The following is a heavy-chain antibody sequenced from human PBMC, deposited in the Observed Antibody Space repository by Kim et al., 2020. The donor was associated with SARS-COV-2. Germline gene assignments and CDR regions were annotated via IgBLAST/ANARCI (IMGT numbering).Heavy chain of an antibody. J-gene: IGHJ5*02. D-gene: IGHD5-12*01. Sequence: GGSLRLSCAASGFIVSNNFMTWVRQAPGKGLEWVAGIHSGGTTYYADSEKSRFTISRDNSKKTLFLQMNTLRAEDTAVYHCAKDPGHSTGVDFDPWGQGILVTVAS. CDR2: IHSGGTT. CDR1: GFIVSNNF. V-gene: IGHV3-66*02. CDR3: AKDPGHSTGVDFDP.